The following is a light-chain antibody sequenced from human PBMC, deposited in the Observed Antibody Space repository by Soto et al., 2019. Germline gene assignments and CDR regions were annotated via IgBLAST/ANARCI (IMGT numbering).Light chain of an antibody. Sequence: IVLTQSPGTLSLSPGERATLSFRASPSVSNNYLAWYQQKPGQAPRLLIYGASNRATGIPDRFSGSGSGTDFTLTISRLEPEDFAVYYCQQYGSSGTFGQGTKVDIK. CDR1: PSVSNNY. J-gene: IGKJ1*01. V-gene: IGKV3-20*01. CDR3: QQYGSSGT. CDR2: GAS.